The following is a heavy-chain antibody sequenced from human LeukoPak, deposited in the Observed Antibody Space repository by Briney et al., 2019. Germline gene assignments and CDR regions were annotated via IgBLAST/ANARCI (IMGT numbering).Heavy chain of an antibody. Sequence: ASVKVSCKASGYTFTGYGISWVRQAPGQGLEWMGWISTYNGNTNYAQKLQGRVTMTTDTSTSTAYMELRSLRSDDTAVYYCARDGPIVGATNFDYWGQGTLVTVSS. J-gene: IGHJ4*02. CDR2: ISTYNGNT. V-gene: IGHV1-18*01. CDR3: ARDGPIVGATNFDY. CDR1: GYTFTGYG. D-gene: IGHD1-26*01.